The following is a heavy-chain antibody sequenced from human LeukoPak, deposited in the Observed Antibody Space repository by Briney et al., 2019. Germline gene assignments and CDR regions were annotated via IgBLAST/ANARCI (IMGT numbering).Heavy chain of an antibody. J-gene: IGHJ4*02. CDR3: AKYAYSSSWEYYFDY. CDR1: GFTFSSYA. D-gene: IGHD6-13*01. CDR2: ISGSGGST. V-gene: IGHV3-23*01. Sequence: GGSLRLSCAASGFTFSSYAMSWVRQAPGKGLEWVSAISGSGGSTYYADSVKGRFTISRDNSKNTLYLQMNSLRAEDTAIYYCAKYAYSSSWEYYFDYWGQGTLVTVSS.